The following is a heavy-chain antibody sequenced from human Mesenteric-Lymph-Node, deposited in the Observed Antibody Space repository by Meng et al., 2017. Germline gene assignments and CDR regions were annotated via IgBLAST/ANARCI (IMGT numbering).Heavy chain of an antibody. CDR3: AKNYHYSGSGGPLHY. J-gene: IGHJ4*02. V-gene: IGHV3-30*18. D-gene: IGHD3-10*01. Sequence: VQLLESGGGLVQPGGSRRLSCGASGFTFSNYGLLWVRQAPGKGLEWVAVISHDGSNKYYAESVKGRFTVSRDNSKNTLFLQMDSLRAEDTALYFCAKNYHYSGSGGPLHYWGQGTLVTVSS. CDR2: ISHDGSNK. CDR1: GFTFSNYG.